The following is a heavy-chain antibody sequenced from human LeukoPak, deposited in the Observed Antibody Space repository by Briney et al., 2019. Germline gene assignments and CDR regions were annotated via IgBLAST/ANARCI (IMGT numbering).Heavy chain of an antibody. Sequence: ASVKVSCKASGYTFTGYYMYWVRQAPGQGLEWMGWINPKRGGTKYAQKFQGRVTMTRDTSISTAYMELSSLRSDDTAVYYCARDIGDSSGDYWYYDLWGRGTLVTVSS. J-gene: IGHJ2*01. D-gene: IGHD3-22*01. CDR1: GYTFTGYY. V-gene: IGHV1-2*02. CDR3: ARDIGDSSGDYWYYDL. CDR2: INPKRGGT.